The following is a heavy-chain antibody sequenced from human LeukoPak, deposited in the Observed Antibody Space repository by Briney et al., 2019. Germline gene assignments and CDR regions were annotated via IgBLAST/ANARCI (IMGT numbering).Heavy chain of an antibody. V-gene: IGHV4-34*01. CDR1: GGSFSGYY. D-gene: IGHD6-19*01. CDR3: ARDQSSGLYAFDI. CDR2: INHSGST. Sequence: PSETLFLTCAVYGGSFSGYYWSWIRQPPGKGLEWIGEINHSGSTNYNPSLKSRVTISVDTSKNQFSLKLSSVTAADTAVYYCARDQSSGLYAFDIWGQGTMVTVSS. J-gene: IGHJ3*02.